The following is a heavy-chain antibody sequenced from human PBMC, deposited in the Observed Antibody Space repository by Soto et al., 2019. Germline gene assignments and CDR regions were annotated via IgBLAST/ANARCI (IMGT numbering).Heavy chain of an antibody. V-gene: IGHV3-48*03. CDR1: GFTFSSYE. D-gene: IGHD3-3*01. J-gene: IGHJ4*02. CDR3: ARGTIFGVVIIRVYFDY. Sequence: PGGSLRLSCAASGFTFSSYEMNWVRQAPGKGLEWVSYISSSGSTIYYADSVKGRFTISRDNAKNSLYLQMNSLRAEDTAVYYCARGTIFGVVIIRVYFDYWGQGTLVTVSS. CDR2: ISSSGSTI.